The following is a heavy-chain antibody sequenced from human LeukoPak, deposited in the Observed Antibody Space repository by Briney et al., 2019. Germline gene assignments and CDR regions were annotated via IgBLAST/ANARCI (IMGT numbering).Heavy chain of an antibody. V-gene: IGHV1-69*13. CDR2: IIPIFGTA. D-gene: IGHD5-12*01. Sequence: GASVKVSCKASGGTFGSYAIRWVRQAPGQGLEWMGGIIPIFGTANYGQKFQGRVTITADESMSTGYMELSSMSSAHTAVYYCARVSGYSGYDRDYCGQGTLVTVSS. J-gene: IGHJ4*02. CDR1: GGTFGSYA. CDR3: ARVSGYSGYDRDY.